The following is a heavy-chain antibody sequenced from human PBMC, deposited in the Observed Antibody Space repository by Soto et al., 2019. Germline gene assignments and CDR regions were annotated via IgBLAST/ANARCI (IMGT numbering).Heavy chain of an antibody. Sequence: QVQLVQSGAEVKEPGDSVRVSCEASGYTFTAHYIHWVRQAPGQGLEWMGWINPKFGDTTYAQDFQGRVSMTRDMSISTVYMDLSSLTSDDTAIYYCARNMDYYYGRGSGNGHGVWGQGTTVTVFS. CDR3: ARNMDYYYGRGSGNGHGV. D-gene: IGHD3-10*02. CDR2: INPKFGDT. CDR1: GYTFTAHY. V-gene: IGHV1-2*02. J-gene: IGHJ6*02.